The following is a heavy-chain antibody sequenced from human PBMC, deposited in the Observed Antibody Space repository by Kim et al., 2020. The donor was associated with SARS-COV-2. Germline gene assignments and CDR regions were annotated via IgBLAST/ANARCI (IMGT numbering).Heavy chain of an antibody. V-gene: IGHV5-10-1*01. CDR1: GYSFTSYW. J-gene: IGHJ6*02. D-gene: IGHD5-12*01. CDR3: ARQREIVATIHHYYYGMDV. Sequence: GESLKISCKGSGYSFTSYWISWVREMPGKGLEWMGRMDPSDSYTNYSPSFQGHVTISADKSISTAYLQWSSLKASDTAMYYCARQREIVATIHHYYYGMDVWGQGTTVTVSS. CDR2: MDPSDSYT.